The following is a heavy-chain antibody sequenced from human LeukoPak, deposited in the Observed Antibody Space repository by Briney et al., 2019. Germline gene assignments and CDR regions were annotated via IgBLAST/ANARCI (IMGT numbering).Heavy chain of an antibody. D-gene: IGHD4-23*01. Sequence: QPGGSLRLSCAASGFTFSNYWMSWVRQAPGKGLEWVANIKQDGSEKYYVDSVKGRFTISRDNAKNSLYLQMNSLRAEDTAVYYCARDGDKDYGGKIFDPWGQGTLVTVSS. J-gene: IGHJ5*02. V-gene: IGHV3-7*01. CDR1: GFTFSNYW. CDR2: IKQDGSEK. CDR3: ARDGDKDYGGKIFDP.